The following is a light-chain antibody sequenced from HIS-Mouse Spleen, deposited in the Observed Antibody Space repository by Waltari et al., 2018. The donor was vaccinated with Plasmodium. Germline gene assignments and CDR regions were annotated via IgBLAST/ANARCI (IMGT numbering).Light chain of an antibody. J-gene: IGLJ3*02. V-gene: IGLV3-10*01. Sequence: SYELTQPPSVSVSPGQTARSPCPGDALPKKYAYWYQQKSGQAPVLVIYEDSQRPSGIPERFSGSSSGTMATLTISGAQVEDEADYYCYSTDSSGNHRVFGGGTKLTVL. CDR3: YSTDSSGNHRV. CDR2: EDS. CDR1: ALPKKY.